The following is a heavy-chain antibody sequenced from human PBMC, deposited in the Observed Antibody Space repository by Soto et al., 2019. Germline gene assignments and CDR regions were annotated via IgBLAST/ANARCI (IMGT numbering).Heavy chain of an antibody. Sequence: RLSCVGSGFTFRDHAMRWVRQAPGRGLEWVSAISANGASIQHADSVKGRFSVSRDNAKNTVYLQMDNLRTEDSAVYYCAKDRYYDTPGWFDPWGQGSRVTSPQ. CDR3: AKDRYYDTPGWFDP. CDR2: ISANGASI. J-gene: IGHJ5*02. D-gene: IGHD3-22*01. CDR1: GFTFRDHA. V-gene: IGHV3-23*01.